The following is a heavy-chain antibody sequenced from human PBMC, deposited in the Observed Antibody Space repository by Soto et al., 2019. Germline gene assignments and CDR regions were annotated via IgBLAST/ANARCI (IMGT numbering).Heavy chain of an antibody. D-gene: IGHD6-13*01. J-gene: IGHJ4*02. CDR3: ARGEGPIAAAGTPDY. CDR2: IYYSGRT. Sequence: QVQLQESGPGLVKPSQTLSLTCTVSGCSISSGGYYWSWIRQHPGKGLEWIGYIYYSGRTYYNPSLRSRVTISVDTSKNQFSLKLSSVTAADTAVYYCARGEGPIAAAGTPDYWGQGTLVTVSS. V-gene: IGHV4-31*03. CDR1: GCSISSGGYY.